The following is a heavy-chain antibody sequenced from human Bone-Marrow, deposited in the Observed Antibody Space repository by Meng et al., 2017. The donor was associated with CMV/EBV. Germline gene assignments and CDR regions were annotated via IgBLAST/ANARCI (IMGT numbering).Heavy chain of an antibody. V-gene: IGHV3-23*03. J-gene: IGHJ5*01. CDR2: IYSGGRSP. CDR1: GFNFNTYA. CDR3: ARGSTGTTCLDS. Sequence: GESLKISCAVSGFNFNTYAMTWVRQAPGKGLEWVSLIYSGGRSPVYADSVEGRFAISTDDSKKTLYLQMNSLRAEDTAVYYCARGSTGTTCLDSWGQGTLVTVSS. D-gene: IGHD2/OR15-2a*01.